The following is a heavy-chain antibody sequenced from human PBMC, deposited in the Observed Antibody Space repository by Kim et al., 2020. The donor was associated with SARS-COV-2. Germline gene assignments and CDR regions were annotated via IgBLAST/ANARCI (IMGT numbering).Heavy chain of an antibody. CDR2: INAGKGNT. V-gene: IGHV1-3*01. D-gene: IGHD6-6*01. Sequence: ASVKVSCKTSGYTFTSYPMHWVRQAPGQGLEWMGWINAGKGNTKYSQNFQDRLTITRDTSASTVFMELSGLRSEDTAIYYCARSGSSDPWAYWGQGTLVTVSS. CDR1: GYTFTSYP. CDR3: ARSGSSDPWAY. J-gene: IGHJ4*02.